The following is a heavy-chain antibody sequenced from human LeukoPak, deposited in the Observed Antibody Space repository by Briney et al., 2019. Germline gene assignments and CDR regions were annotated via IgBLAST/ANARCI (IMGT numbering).Heavy chain of an antibody. CDR1: GYTFTGYY. J-gene: IGHJ6*02. V-gene: IGHV1-2*02. D-gene: IGHD1-14*01. CDR2: INPNSGGT. CDR3: ARVAARRGYYYYYGMDV. Sequence: ASVKVSCKASGYTFTGYYMHWVRQAPGQGLEWMGWINPNSGGTNYAQKFQGRVTMTRDTSISTAYMELSRLRSDDTAVYYCARVAARRGYYYYYGMDVWGQGTTVTVSS.